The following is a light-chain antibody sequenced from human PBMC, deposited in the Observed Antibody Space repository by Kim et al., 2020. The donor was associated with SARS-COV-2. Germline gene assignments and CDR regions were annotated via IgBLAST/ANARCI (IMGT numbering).Light chain of an antibody. CDR3: QKYDSAPHT. CDR1: QGISHY. J-gene: IGKJ2*01. V-gene: IGKV1-27*01. CDR2: AAS. Sequence: GDRVTVTCRASQGISHYLAWYQQKPGKVPKLLIFAASTLQSGVPSRFSGSGSGTDFTLTISSLQAEDVATYYCQKYDSAPHTFGQGTKLEI.